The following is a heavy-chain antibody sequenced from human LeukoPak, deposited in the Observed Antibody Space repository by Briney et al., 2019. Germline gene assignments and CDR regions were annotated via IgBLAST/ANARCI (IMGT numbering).Heavy chain of an antibody. Sequence: GGSLRLSCAASGFTFSSYEMNWVRQAPGKGLEWVSYISTTGSSIYYADSVKGRFTISRDNVKNLLYLQMNSLRAADTAVYYCAHSNYYDSSGYPYPFDHWGQGTLVTVSS. CDR1: GFTFSSYE. D-gene: IGHD3-22*01. J-gene: IGHJ4*02. CDR3: AHSNYYDSSGYPYPFDH. CDR2: ISTTGSSI. V-gene: IGHV3-48*03.